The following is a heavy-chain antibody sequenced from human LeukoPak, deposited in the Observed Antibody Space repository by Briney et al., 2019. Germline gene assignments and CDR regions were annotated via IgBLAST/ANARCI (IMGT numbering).Heavy chain of an antibody. V-gene: IGHV4-4*07. CDR1: GGSISSYY. CDR3: ARDRGYCSSTSCNNWFDP. D-gene: IGHD2-2*01. J-gene: IGHJ5*02. Sequence: SETLSLTCTVSGGSISSYYWSWIRQPAGKGLGWIGRIYTSGSTNYNPSLKSRVTMSVDTSKNQFSLKLSSVTAADTAVYYCARDRGYCSSTSCNNWFDPWGQGTLVTVSS. CDR2: IYTSGST.